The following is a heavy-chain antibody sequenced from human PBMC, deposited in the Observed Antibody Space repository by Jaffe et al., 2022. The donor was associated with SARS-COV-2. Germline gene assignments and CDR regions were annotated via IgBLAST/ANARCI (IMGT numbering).Heavy chain of an antibody. CDR3: AKVNWNYEGGY. CDR1: GFTLRSDA. CDR2: IGGSGSDT. D-gene: IGHD1-7*01. J-gene: IGHJ4*02. V-gene: IGHV3-23*01. Sequence: EVQLLESGGGLVQPGGSLRLSCAASGFTLRSDAMSWVRQAPGKGLEWVSAIGGSGSDTFYADSVKGRFTISRDDSKNTLYLQMNSLRAEDTAVYHCAKVNWNYEGGYWGQGTLVTVSS.